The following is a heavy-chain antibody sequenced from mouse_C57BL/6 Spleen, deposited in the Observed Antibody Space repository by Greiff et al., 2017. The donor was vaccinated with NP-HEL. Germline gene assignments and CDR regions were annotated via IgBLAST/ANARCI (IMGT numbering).Heavy chain of an antibody. CDR2: IDPETGGT. CDR1: GYTFTDYE. CDR3: TRSGDQGYFDY. D-gene: IGHD3-2*02. V-gene: IGHV1-15*01. J-gene: IGHJ2*01. Sequence: VKLVESGAELVRPGASVTLSCKASGYTFTDYEMHWVKQTPVHGLEWIGAIDPETGGTAYNQKFKGKAILTADKSSSTAYMELRSLTSEDSAVYYCTRSGDQGYFDYWGQGTTLTVSS.